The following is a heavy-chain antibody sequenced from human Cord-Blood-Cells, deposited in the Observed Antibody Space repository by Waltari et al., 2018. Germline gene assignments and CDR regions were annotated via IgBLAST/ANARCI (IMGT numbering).Heavy chain of an antibody. V-gene: IGHV5-51*01. J-gene: IGHJ6*02. CDR3: ARQHSSSWYYYYGMDV. CDR2: IYPGDSDT. Sequence: EVQLVQSGPELKMPGESLMLSCRGSGSRFPSSRSGWGRHMPGKGLEWMGIIYPGDSDTRYSPSFQGQVTISADKSISTAYLQWSSLKASDTAMYYCARQHSSSWYYYYGMDVWGQGTTVTVSS. CDR1: GSRFPSSR. D-gene: IGHD6-13*01.